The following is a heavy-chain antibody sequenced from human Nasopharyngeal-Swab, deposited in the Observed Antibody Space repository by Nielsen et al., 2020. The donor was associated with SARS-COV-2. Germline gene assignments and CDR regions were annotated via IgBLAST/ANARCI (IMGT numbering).Heavy chain of an antibody. J-gene: IGHJ4*02. CDR1: GFAFSAYT. V-gene: IGHV3-21*01. CDR2: ISGSGSSR. Sequence: ETLSLTCAAYGFAFSAYTMNWVRQAPGKGLEWVSSISGSGSSRYYAASLKGRFTISRDNAQNSLFLQINSLTAEGTAFYFCVRGDRRDYWGLGTLVTVSS. CDR3: VRGDRRDY.